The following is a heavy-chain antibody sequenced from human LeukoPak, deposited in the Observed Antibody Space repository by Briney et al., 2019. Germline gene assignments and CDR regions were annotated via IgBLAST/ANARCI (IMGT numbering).Heavy chain of an antibody. CDR1: GFTFSSYW. Sequence: PGGSLRLSCAASGFTFSSYWMSWVRQAPGKGLEWVANIKQDGSEKYYVDSVKGRFSISRDNAKNSLYLQMNGLRAEDTAVYYCARGEAAIIRGIYYMDVWGKGSNVPVSS. D-gene: IGHD3-10*01. V-gene: IGHV3-7*01. CDR2: IKQDGSEK. J-gene: IGHJ6*03. CDR3: ARGEAAIIRGIYYMDV.